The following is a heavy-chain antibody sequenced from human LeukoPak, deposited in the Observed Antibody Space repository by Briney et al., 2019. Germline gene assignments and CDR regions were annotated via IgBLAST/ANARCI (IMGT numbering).Heavy chain of an antibody. CDR3: ARALSLMDHDP. CDR1: GGSFSGYY. J-gene: IGHJ5*02. CDR2: INHSGST. Sequence: SETLSLTCAVYGGSFSGYYWSWIRQPLGKGLEWIGEINHSGSTNYNPSLKSRVTISVDTSKNQFSLKLSSVTAADTAVYYCARALSLMDHDPWGQGTLVTVSS. D-gene: IGHD2-2*03. V-gene: IGHV4-34*01.